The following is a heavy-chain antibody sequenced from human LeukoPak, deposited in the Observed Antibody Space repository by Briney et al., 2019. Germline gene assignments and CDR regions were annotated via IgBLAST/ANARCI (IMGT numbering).Heavy chain of an antibody. CDR2: INTNTGNP. CDR3: AVMGIAAAG. V-gene: IGHV7-4-1*02. D-gene: IGHD6-13*01. Sequence: GASVTVSCTASGYTFTSYAMNWVRQAPGQGLEWMGWINTNTGNPTYAQGFTGRFVFSLDTSVSTAYLQVSSLKAEDTAVYYCAVMGIAAAGWGQGTMVTVSS. CDR1: GYTFTSYA. J-gene: IGHJ3*01.